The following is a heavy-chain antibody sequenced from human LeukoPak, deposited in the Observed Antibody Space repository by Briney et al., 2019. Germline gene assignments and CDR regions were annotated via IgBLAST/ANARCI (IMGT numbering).Heavy chain of an antibody. CDR2: IYYSGST. CDR1: GGSISSSSYY. J-gene: IGHJ4*02. V-gene: IGHV4-39*07. Sequence: SETLSLTCTVSGGSISSSSYYWGWIRQPPGKGLEWIGSIYYSGSTYYNPSLKSRVTISVDTSKNQFSLKLSSVTAADTAVYYCARCGMVRGVFSFDYWGQGTLVTVSS. D-gene: IGHD3-10*01. CDR3: ARCGMVRGVFSFDY.